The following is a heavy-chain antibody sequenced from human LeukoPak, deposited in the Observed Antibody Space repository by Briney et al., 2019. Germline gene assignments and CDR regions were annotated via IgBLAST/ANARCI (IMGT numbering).Heavy chain of an antibody. CDR1: GFPFSSSV. Sequence: GGALRLSCAASGFPFSSSVISWVRQAPGKGVVWGSIISVTDSGAYYADSVKGRFTISRDNSKNTLYLQMNSLRAEDTAVYYCSRDPTYYLRYGYFDYWGQGALVTVSS. CDR2: ISVTDSGA. J-gene: IGHJ4*02. CDR3: SRDPTYYLRYGYFDY. D-gene: IGHD1-26*01. V-gene: IGHV3-23*01.